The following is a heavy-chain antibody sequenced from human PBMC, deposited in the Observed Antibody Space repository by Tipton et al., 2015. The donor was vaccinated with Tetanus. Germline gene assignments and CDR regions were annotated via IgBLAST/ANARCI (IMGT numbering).Heavy chain of an antibody. V-gene: IGHV4-4*07. D-gene: IGHD6-19*01. J-gene: IGHJ6*02. CDR1: GGSISSYY. Sequence: TLSLTCTVSGGSISSYYWSWIRQPAGKGLEWIGRIYTSGSTNYNPSLKSRVTMSVDTSKNQFSLKLSSVTAADTAVYYCARDSSGWWRRYYGMDVWGQGTTFTVSS. CDR3: ARDSSGWWRRYYGMDV. CDR2: IYTSGST.